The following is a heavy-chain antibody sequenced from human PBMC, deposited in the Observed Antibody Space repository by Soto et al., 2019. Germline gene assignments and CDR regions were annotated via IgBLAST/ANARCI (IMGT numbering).Heavy chain of an antibody. Sequence: VSGPTLVNPTQTLTLTCTFSGFSLSTTGTCVTWIRQPPGKALEWLALIDWDNNKYYSTSLKTRLTISEDTSKNQVVLTMTNMDPVDTATYYCARIPPYSDTYYMDSWGQGTLVNVAS. V-gene: IGHV2-70*01. CDR2: IDWDNNK. J-gene: IGHJ5*02. CDR1: GFSLSTTGTC. D-gene: IGHD3-10*01. CDR3: ARIPPYSDTYYMDS.